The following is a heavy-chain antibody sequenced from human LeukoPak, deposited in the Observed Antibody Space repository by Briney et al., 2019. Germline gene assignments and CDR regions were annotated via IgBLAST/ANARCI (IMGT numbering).Heavy chain of an antibody. D-gene: IGHD6-13*01. J-gene: IGHJ4*02. CDR1: GDSVSSNSVT. Sequence: SQTLSLTCAISGDSVSSNSVTWNWIRQSPSRGLEWLGRTYYRSTWYNDYAVSVKSRITFNPDTSKNQFSLQLNFVTPEDTAVYYCARGRAASGQYYFDYWGQGTLVTVSS. CDR3: ARGRAASGQYYFDY. CDR2: TYYRSTWYN. V-gene: IGHV6-1*01.